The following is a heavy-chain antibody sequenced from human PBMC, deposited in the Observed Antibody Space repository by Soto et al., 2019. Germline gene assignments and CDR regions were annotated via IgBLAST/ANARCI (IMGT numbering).Heavy chain of an antibody. Sequence: QVQLVESGGGVVQPGRSLRLSCAASGFTFSSYGMNWVRQAPGKGLEWVAVISYDGSNKYYADSVKGRFTISRDNSKNTLDLQMNSLRAEDAAVYYCAKGPARGVIPYYWGQGTLVTVSS. D-gene: IGHD3-10*01. CDR1: GFTFSSYG. J-gene: IGHJ4*02. CDR2: ISYDGSNK. V-gene: IGHV3-30*18. CDR3: AKGPARGVIPYY.